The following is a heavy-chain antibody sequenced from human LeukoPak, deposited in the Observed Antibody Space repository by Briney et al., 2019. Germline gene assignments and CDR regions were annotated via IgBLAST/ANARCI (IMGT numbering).Heavy chain of an antibody. J-gene: IGHJ5*02. Sequence: TSETLSLTCTVSGGSIRSSYYYWGWIRQPPGKGLEWIGSIYDSGSTYYNPSLKSRVTISVDTSKNQFSLKLNSVTAADTAVYYCARGLYYYDSSGYSNWFDPWGQGTLVTVSS. CDR1: GGSIRSSYYY. CDR2: IYDSGST. D-gene: IGHD3-22*01. CDR3: ARGLYYYDSSGYSNWFDP. V-gene: IGHV4-39*01.